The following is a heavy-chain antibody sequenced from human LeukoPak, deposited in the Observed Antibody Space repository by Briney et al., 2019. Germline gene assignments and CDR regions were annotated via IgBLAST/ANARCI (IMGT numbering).Heavy chain of an antibody. CDR2: MSPNSGNT. V-gene: IGHV1-8*02. D-gene: IGHD3-22*01. Sequence: GASVKVSCKASGYTFTGYYMHWVRQATGQGLEWMGWMSPNSGNTGYAQKFQGRVTMTRDTSISTAYMELSSLRSEDTAVYYCARMSYYDSSGDNWFDPWGQGTLVTVSS. J-gene: IGHJ5*02. CDR1: GYTFTGYY. CDR3: ARMSYYDSSGDNWFDP.